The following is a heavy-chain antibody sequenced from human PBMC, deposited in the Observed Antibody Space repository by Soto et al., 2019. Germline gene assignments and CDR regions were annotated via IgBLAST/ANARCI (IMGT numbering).Heavy chain of an antibody. CDR3: ARQGSY. CDR2: IYFNGNT. Sequence: LALTCNVSGVSIIDTSYYWGWIRQPPGKGLEWIGTIYFNGNTFYNPSLKSQLTISVDTSKNQISLRLTSVTAADTAVYYCARQGSYWGHGTLVTVSS. CDR1: GVSIIDTSYY. V-gene: IGHV4-39*01. J-gene: IGHJ4*01.